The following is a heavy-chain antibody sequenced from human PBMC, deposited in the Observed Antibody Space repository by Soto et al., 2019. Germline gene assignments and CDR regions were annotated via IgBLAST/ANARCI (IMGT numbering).Heavy chain of an antibody. Sequence: SETLSLTCAVSGGSISSSNWWSWVRQPPGKGLEWIGEIYHSGSTNYNPSLKSRVTISVDKSKNQFSLKLSSVTAADTAVYYCARDGGTTVTIFDYWGQGTLVTVSS. CDR2: IYHSGST. D-gene: IGHD4-17*01. CDR3: ARDGGTTVTIFDY. J-gene: IGHJ4*02. V-gene: IGHV4-4*02. CDR1: GGSISSSNW.